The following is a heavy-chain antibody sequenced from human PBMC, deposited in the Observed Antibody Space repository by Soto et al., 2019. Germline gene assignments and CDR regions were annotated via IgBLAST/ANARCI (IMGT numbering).Heavy chain of an antibody. CDR1: GGSISSGQDY. Sequence: SETLSLTCTVSGGSISSGQDYWSWIRQPPGKGLEWIGYIYYSGSTYYNPSLKSRVTISVDTSKNQFSLKLSSVTAADTAVYYCARGGFGDWHFDYWGQGTLVTVSS. CDR3: ARGGFGDWHFDY. CDR2: IYYSGST. D-gene: IGHD2-21*01. V-gene: IGHV4-30-4*08. J-gene: IGHJ4*02.